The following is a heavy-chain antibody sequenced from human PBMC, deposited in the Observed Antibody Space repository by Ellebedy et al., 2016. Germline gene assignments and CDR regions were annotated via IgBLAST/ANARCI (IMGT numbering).Heavy chain of an antibody. J-gene: IGHJ6*02. Sequence: GGSLRLXXAASGFTFSNYVMHWVRQAPGKGLEWVAVISYDGSNKYYADSVKGRFTISRDNSKNTLYLQMNSLRAEDTAVYYCAKHYGGGMDVWGQGTTVTVSS. D-gene: IGHD4-17*01. CDR2: ISYDGSNK. CDR3: AKHYGGGMDV. V-gene: IGHV3-30*18. CDR1: GFTFSNYV.